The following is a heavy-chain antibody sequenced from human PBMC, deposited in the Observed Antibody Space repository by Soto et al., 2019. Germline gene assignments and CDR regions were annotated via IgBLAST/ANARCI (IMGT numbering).Heavy chain of an antibody. J-gene: IGHJ4*02. D-gene: IGHD3-9*01. Sequence: QVQLVQSGGGVVQPGRSLRLSCAASGFTFGSYAMHWVRQAPGKGLEWVAVISHDGRNKDYVDSVKGRFTISGDTSKNTLYLQMNSLRVEDTAVYYCAKATGYDILTGLIGDLDYWGPGTLVTFSS. CDR1: GFTFGSYA. V-gene: IGHV3-30*18. CDR3: AKATGYDILTGLIGDLDY. CDR2: ISHDGRNK.